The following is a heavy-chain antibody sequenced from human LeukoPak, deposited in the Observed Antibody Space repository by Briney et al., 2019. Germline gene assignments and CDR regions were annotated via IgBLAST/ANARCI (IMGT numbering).Heavy chain of an antibody. CDR3: ARDFFAFGGVIALLDY. V-gene: IGHV3-7*01. Sequence: PGGPLRLSCAASGFTFSSYWMSWVRQAPGKGLEWVANIKLDGSEKYYVDSVKGRFTISRDNAKKSLYLQMNSLRDEDTAVYYCARDFFAFGGVIALLDYWGQGTLVTVSS. CDR2: IKLDGSEK. CDR1: GFTFSSYW. D-gene: IGHD3-16*02. J-gene: IGHJ4*02.